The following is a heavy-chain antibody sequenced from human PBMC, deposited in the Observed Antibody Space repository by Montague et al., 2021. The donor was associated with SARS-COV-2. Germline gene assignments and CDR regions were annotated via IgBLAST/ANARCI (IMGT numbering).Heavy chain of an antibody. D-gene: IGHD3-16*01. CDR2: ISWNSGMI. J-gene: IGHJ6*02. CDR3: AKELGSATEYDDYGMDV. Sequence: SLRLSCAASGFTFGDYAMYWVRQAPGKGLEWVLGISWNSGMIGYVDSVKGRFTISRDNTKNSLYLQMNSLRPEDTAVYYCAKELGSATEYDDYGMDVWGQGTTVTVSS. CDR1: GFTFGDYA. V-gene: IGHV3-9*01.